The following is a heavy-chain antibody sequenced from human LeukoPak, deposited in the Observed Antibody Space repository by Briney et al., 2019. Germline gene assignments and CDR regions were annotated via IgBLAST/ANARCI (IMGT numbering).Heavy chain of an antibody. V-gene: IGHV3-7*01. D-gene: IGHD2-2*02. J-gene: IGHJ4*02. Sequence: GGSLRLSCAASGFTFSNYWMAWVRQAPGKGLEWVANINEHGTEIYYVDSVKGRFTISRDDARNSLYLQMNSLRAEDTAFYYCVMGVYHYDDWGQGTLVTVSS. CDR2: INEHGTEI. CDR1: GFTFSNYW. CDR3: VMGVYHYDD.